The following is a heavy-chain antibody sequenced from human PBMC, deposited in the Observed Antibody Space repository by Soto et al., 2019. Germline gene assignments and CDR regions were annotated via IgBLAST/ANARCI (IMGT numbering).Heavy chain of an antibody. CDR1: GFTFTSSA. CDR3: AADQGFLEWLFNY. J-gene: IGHJ4*02. D-gene: IGHD3-3*01. CDR2: IVVGSGNT. V-gene: IGHV1-58*01. Sequence: QMPLVQSGPEVKKPGTSVKVSCKASGFTFTSSAVQRVRQARGQRLEWIGWIVVGSGNTNYAQKFQERVTITRDMSTSTAYMELSSLRSEDTAVYYCAADQGFLEWLFNYWGQGTLVTVSS.